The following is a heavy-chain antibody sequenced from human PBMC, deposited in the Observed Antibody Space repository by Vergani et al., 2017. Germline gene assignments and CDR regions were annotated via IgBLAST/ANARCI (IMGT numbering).Heavy chain of an antibody. CDR3: AGSYYDILTGTNDAFDI. J-gene: IGHJ3*02. CDR1: GFTFSSYG. Sequence: QVQLVESGGGVVQPGRSLRLSCAASGFTFSSYGMHWVRQAPGKGLEWVAVIWYDGSNKYYADSVKGRFTISRDNSKNTLYLQMNSLRAEDTAVYYCAGSYYDILTGTNDAFDIWDQGTMVTVSS. V-gene: IGHV3-33*01. D-gene: IGHD3-9*01. CDR2: IWYDGSNK.